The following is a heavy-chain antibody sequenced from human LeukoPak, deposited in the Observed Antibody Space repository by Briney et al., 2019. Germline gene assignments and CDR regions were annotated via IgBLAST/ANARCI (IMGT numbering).Heavy chain of an antibody. CDR2: ISSNGGST. J-gene: IGHJ1*01. D-gene: IGHD2-21*01. V-gene: IGHV3-64D*06. CDR1: GVTFSTYS. Sequence: PGGSLRLSCSASGVTFSTYSMHWVRQAPGKGLEDVSAISSNGGSTYYADSVKGRFTISRDNSKTTLYLQMSSLRVEDTAVYYCVKDRVAVVIPRDGYFQHWGQGTLVTVSS. CDR3: VKDRVAVVIPRDGYFQH.